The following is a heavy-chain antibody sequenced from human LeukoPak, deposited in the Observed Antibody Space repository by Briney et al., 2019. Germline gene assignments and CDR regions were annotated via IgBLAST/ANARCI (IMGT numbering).Heavy chain of an antibody. CDR2: ISGSGGST. D-gene: IGHD6-19*01. Sequence: GGSLRLSCAASGFTFSSYAMSWVRQAPGKGLEWVSAISGSGGSTYYADSVKGRFTISRDNSKNTLYLQMNSLRAEDTAVYYCAKDLRPLRAVAGLGDYWGQGTLVTVSS. V-gene: IGHV3-23*01. J-gene: IGHJ4*02. CDR3: AKDLRPLRAVAGLGDY. CDR1: GFTFSSYA.